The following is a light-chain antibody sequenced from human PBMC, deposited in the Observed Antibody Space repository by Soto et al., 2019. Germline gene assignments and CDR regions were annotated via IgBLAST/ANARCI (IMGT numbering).Light chain of an antibody. V-gene: IGKV3-15*01. CDR2: GAS. J-gene: IGKJ1*01. CDR3: QYYNNWPST. Sequence: EIVMTQSPATLSVSPGERATLSCRASQSVSSNLAWYQQKPGQAPRLLIYGASTRATGIPARFSGSGSGTEFTLTISSLQSEDFAVYYCQYYNNWPSTFCQGT. CDR1: QSVSSN.